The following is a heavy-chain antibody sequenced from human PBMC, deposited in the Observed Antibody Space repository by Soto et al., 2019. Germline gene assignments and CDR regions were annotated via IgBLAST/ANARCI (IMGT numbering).Heavy chain of an antibody. Sequence: SETLSLTCAVYGGSFSGYYWSWIRQPPGKGLEWIGEINHSGSTNYNPSLKSRVTISVDTSKNQFSLKLSSVTAADTAVYYCARGSPYDYVWGSYRNQFDYWGQGTLVTVSS. CDR1: GGSFSGYY. D-gene: IGHD3-16*02. V-gene: IGHV4-34*01. CDR3: ARGSPYDYVWGSYRNQFDY. CDR2: INHSGST. J-gene: IGHJ4*02.